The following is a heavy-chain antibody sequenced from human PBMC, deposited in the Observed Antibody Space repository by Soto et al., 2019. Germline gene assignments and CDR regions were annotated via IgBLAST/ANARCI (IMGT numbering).Heavy chain of an antibody. Sequence: GESLKISCKASGYNFTRNWIGWVRQMPGKGLEWMGIIYPGDSDTRYSPSFQGHVIISADKSITTAYLQWRSLQASDTATYYCARQFGDTAMVVDYWGQGTQVTVSS. CDR1: GYNFTRNW. V-gene: IGHV5-51*01. J-gene: IGHJ4*02. D-gene: IGHD5-18*01. CDR2: IYPGDSDT. CDR3: ARQFGDTAMVVDY.